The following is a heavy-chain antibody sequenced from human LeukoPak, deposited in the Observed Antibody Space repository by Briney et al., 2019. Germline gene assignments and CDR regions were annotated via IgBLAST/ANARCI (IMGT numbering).Heavy chain of an antibody. CDR2: IYYSGST. J-gene: IGHJ3*02. D-gene: IGHD3-16*01. V-gene: IGHV4-30-4*08. CDR3: ARVPREGGVTRQAFDI. CDR1: GGSISSGDYY. Sequence: SETLSLTCTVSGGSISSGDYYWSWIRQPPGKGLEWIGYIYYSGSTYYNPSLKSRVTISVDTSKNQFSLKLSSVTAADTAVYYCARVPREGGVTRQAFDIWGQGTMVTVSS.